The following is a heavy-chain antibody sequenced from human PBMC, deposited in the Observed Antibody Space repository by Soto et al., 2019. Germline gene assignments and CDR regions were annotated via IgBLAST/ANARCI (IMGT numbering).Heavy chain of an antibody. V-gene: IGHV4-34*01. CDR3: ARESVGSSWYRKNAFDN. Sequence: SETLSLTCAVYGGSFSGYYWSWIRQPPGKGLEWIGEINHSGSTNYNPSLKSRVTISVDTSKNQFSLKVSSMTAADTAVYYCARESVGSSWYRKNAFDNWGQGTMVTVSS. D-gene: IGHD6-13*01. CDR2: INHSGST. J-gene: IGHJ3*02. CDR1: GGSFSGYY.